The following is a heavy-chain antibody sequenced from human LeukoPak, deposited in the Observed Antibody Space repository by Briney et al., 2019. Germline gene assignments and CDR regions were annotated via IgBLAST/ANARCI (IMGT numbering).Heavy chain of an antibody. CDR2: IYYSGST. V-gene: IGHV4-39*07. J-gene: IGHJ4*02. Sequence: SETLSLTCTVSGGSISSSSYYWGWIRQPPGKGLEWIGSIYYSGSTYYNPSLKSRVTISVDTSKNQFSLKLSSVTAAGTAVYYCARGYYDFWSGYYTGTPDYWGQGTLVTVSS. CDR3: ARGYYDFWSGYYTGTPDY. CDR1: GGSISSSSYY. D-gene: IGHD3-3*01.